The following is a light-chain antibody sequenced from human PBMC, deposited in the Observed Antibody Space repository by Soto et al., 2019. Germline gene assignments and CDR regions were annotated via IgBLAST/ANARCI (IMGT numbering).Light chain of an antibody. V-gene: IGLV2-14*01. Sequence: QSALTQPASVSGSPGQSITISCTGTSSDVGRYNYVSWYQHHPGKAPKLMISEVSNRPSGISNRFSGSKSGNTASLTISGLQAEDEADYYCSSYAITTNPIYVFGTGTKVT. CDR3: SSYAITTNPIYV. J-gene: IGLJ1*01. CDR2: EVS. CDR1: SSDVGRYNY.